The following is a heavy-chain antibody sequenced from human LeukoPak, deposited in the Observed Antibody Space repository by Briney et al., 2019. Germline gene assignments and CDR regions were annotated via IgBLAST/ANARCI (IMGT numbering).Heavy chain of an antibody. V-gene: IGHV4-59*01. D-gene: IGHD4-11*01. CDR1: GGSISSYY. Sequence: PSQTLSLTCTVSGGSISSYYWSWIRQPPGKGLEWIGYIYYSGSTNYNPSLKSRVTISVDTSKNQFSLKLSSVTAADTAVYYCARYNDYSIDWGQGTLVTVSS. CDR3: ARYNDYSID. CDR2: IYYSGST. J-gene: IGHJ4*02.